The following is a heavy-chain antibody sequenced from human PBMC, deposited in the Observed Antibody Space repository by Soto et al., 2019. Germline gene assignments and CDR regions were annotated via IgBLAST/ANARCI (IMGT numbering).Heavy chain of an antibody. CDR2: VYYSGTT. CDR3: ARDPSATAPYTLGMDV. V-gene: IGHV4-59*01. D-gene: IGHD1-26*01. CDR1: GDFLTNYY. J-gene: IGHJ6*02. Sequence: SETLSLTCTVSGDFLTNYYCSWIRQPPGRGLEWIGNVYYSGTTNYNPSLKSRVTISVDTSKNQFSLRLSSVTAADTAVYYCARDPSATAPYTLGMDVWGQGTTVPVSS.